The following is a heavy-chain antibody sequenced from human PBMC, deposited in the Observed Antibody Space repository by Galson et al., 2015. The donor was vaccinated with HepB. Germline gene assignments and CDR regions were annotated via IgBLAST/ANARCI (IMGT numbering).Heavy chain of an antibody. CDR1: GFTFSSYS. CDR2: ISSSSSYI. J-gene: IGHJ6*02. Sequence: SLRLSCAASGFTFSSYSMNWVRQAPGKGLEWVSSISSSSSYIYYADSVKGRFTISRDNAKNSLYLQMNSLRAEDTAVYYCAREARLSSQGFPYGMDVWGQGTTVTVSS. D-gene: IGHD6-13*01. V-gene: IGHV3-21*01. CDR3: AREARLSSQGFPYGMDV.